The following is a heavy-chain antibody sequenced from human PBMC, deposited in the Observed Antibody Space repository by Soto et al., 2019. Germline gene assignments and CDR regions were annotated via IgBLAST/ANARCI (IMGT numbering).Heavy chain of an antibody. V-gene: IGHV3-23*01. CDR3: PKDRPRRTSGYFFAY. J-gene: IGHJ4*02. CDR1: GFTFITYA. Sequence: VVFMRLSCGAVGFTFITYAMAWVRQAPGKGLEWVSGVSASGLNTDYADPVKGRFYISRDNSKNTVSLHMNSLRAEDTALYYCPKDRPRRTSGYFFAYWGQGTPVTVSS. D-gene: IGHD1-1*01. CDR2: VSASGLNT.